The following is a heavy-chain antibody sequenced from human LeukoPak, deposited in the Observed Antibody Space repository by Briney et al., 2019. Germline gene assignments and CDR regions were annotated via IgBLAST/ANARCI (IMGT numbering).Heavy chain of an antibody. V-gene: IGHV4-34*01. CDR3: ARGLNGGRWFDP. D-gene: IGHD2-8*01. CDR1: GGSFSGYY. Sequence: PSETLSLTCAVYGGSFSGYYWSWIRQPPGKGLEWIGKINHSGSTNYNPSLKSRVTISVDTSKNQFSLKLSSVTAADTAVYYCARGLNGGRWFDPWGQGTLVTVSS. CDR2: INHSGST. J-gene: IGHJ5*02.